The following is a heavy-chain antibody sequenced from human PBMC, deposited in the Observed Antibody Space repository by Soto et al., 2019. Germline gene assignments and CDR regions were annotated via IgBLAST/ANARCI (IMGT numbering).Heavy chain of an antibody. J-gene: IGHJ4*02. V-gene: IGHV3-15*07. Sequence: EVQLVESGGGWVKPGGSLRLSCAASRFTFSNAWMNWVRQAPGRGLEWVGRIKTKAEGGTTDFTAPVKGRFTISRDDSKNTLYLQMNSLRTEDTAVYYCTTDTRWAVAGSPTQDYWGQGTLVTVSS. D-gene: IGHD6-19*01. CDR1: RFTFSNAW. CDR3: TTDTRWAVAGSPTQDY. CDR2: IKTKAEGGTT.